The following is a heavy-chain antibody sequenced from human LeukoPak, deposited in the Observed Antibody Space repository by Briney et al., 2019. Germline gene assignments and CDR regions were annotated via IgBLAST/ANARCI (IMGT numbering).Heavy chain of an antibody. J-gene: IGHJ4*02. Sequence: SETLSLTCTVSGYSISSGYYWGWIRPPPGKGLEWIGSIYHSGSTYYNPSLKSRVTISVDTSKNQFSLKLSSVTAADTAVYYCARDDWMATIPHYFDYWGQGTLVTVSS. CDR2: IYHSGST. D-gene: IGHD5-24*01. V-gene: IGHV4-38-2*02. CDR1: GYSISSGYY. CDR3: ARDDWMATIPHYFDY.